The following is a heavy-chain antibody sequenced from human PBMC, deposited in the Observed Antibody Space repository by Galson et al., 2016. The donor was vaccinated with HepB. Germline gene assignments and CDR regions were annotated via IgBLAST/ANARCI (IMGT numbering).Heavy chain of an antibody. D-gene: IGHD2-2*01. CDR3: AIIKCGLRSSSATERDSYGMDV. V-gene: IGHV1-24*01. J-gene: IGHJ6*04. Sequence: SVKVSCKVSGYTLTELSMHWVRQAPGKGLEWMGGFDPEDGETIFTQKFQGRVTMTEDTATDTAYMELSSLRSEDTAVYYCAIIKCGLRSSSATERDSYGMDVWGKGTTVTVSS. CDR1: GYTLTELS. CDR2: FDPEDGET.